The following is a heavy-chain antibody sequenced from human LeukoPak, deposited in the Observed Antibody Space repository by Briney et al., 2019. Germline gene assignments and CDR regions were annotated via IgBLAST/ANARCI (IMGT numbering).Heavy chain of an antibody. CDR2: IYYSGST. Sequence: SETLSLTCAVSGASISSSNWWSWIRQPPGKGLEWIGYIYYSGSTKYNPSLKSRVTISIDTSKNQFSLKLSSVTAADTAVYYCARDLSGSSSFGSWGQGTLVTVS. J-gene: IGHJ4*02. V-gene: IGHV4-61*01. CDR3: ARDLSGSSSFGS. D-gene: IGHD6-6*01. CDR1: GASISSSNW.